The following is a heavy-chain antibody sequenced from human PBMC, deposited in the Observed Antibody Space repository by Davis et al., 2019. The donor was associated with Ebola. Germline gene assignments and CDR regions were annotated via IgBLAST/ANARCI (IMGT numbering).Heavy chain of an antibody. Sequence: ASVKVSCKASGYTFTSYGISWVRQAPGQGLEWMGIINPSGGSTSYAQKFQGRVTMTRDTSTSTVYMELSSLRSEDTAVYYCARDHYDFWSGYPDYWGQGTLVTVSS. CDR2: INPSGGST. CDR1: GYTFTSYG. V-gene: IGHV1-46*01. J-gene: IGHJ4*02. D-gene: IGHD3-3*01. CDR3: ARDHYDFWSGYPDY.